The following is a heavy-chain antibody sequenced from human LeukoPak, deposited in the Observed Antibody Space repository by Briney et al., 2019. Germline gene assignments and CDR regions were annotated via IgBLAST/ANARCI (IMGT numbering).Heavy chain of an antibody. CDR3: ARRKPANYYGSGSLYYYMDV. CDR1: GGSFSGYY. Sequence: SETLSLTCAVYGGSFSGYYWSWIRQPPGKGLEWIGEINLSGSTNYNPSLKSRVTISVDTSKNQFSLKLSSVTAADTAVYYCARRKPANYYGSGSLYYYMDVWGKGTTVTISS. V-gene: IGHV4-34*01. D-gene: IGHD3-10*01. J-gene: IGHJ6*03. CDR2: INLSGST.